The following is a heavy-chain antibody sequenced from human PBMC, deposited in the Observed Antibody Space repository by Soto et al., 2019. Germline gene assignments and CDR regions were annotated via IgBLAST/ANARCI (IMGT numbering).Heavy chain of an antibody. CDR2: ISGYNGNT. CDR1: GYPFSNFD. Sequence: QVQLVQSGAEVKKSGASVKVSCKASGYPFSNFDVGWVLQAPGQGREWMGGISGYNGNTKYAEKIKGRDSMTTDTSASTAYMELRSLTSDDTAVYYCARGPYYSASRSYYNGVDFWGQGTLVTVSS. CDR3: ARGPYYSASRSYYNGVDF. J-gene: IGHJ4*02. V-gene: IGHV1-18*01. D-gene: IGHD3-10*01.